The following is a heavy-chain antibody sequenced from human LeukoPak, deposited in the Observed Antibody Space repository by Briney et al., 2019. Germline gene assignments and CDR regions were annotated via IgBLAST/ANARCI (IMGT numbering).Heavy chain of an antibody. CDR2: IYRSGTA. CDR3: ARHPRGCGYSYGPDN. CDR1: GYSISSGFY. Sequence: SETLSLTCTVSGYSISSGFYWGWIRQPPGKGLEWIGSIYRSGTAYYNPSLKSRVTISVDTSKNQFSLKLSSVTAADTAVYYCARHPRGCGYSYGPDNWGQGTLVTVSS. J-gene: IGHJ4*02. D-gene: IGHD5-18*01. V-gene: IGHV4-38-2*02.